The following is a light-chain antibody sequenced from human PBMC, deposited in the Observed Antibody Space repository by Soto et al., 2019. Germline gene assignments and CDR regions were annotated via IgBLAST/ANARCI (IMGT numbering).Light chain of an antibody. V-gene: IGLV2-14*01. J-gene: IGLJ1*01. CDR1: SSDVGGYND. CDR3: SSYTSSSTRV. Sequence: QSALTQPASVSGSPGQSITISCTGTSSDVGGYNDVSWYQQHPGKAPKLMIYEVSTRPSGVANRFSGSKSGNTASLTISGLQAEDEADYYCSSYTSSSTRVFGTGTKLTVL. CDR2: EVS.